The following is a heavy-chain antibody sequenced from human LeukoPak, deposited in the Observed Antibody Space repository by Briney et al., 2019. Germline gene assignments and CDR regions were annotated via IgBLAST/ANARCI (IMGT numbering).Heavy chain of an antibody. V-gene: IGHV3-53*01. CDR1: GFTVSTNY. CDR3: ARELSGTTSYYFDY. Sequence: GGSLRLSCAASGFTVSTNYMSWVRQAPGKGLEWVSVISSGGNTYYADSVKGRFTISRDNSKNTMYLQMNSLRAEDTAVYYCARELSGTTSYYFDYWGQGTLVTVSS. J-gene: IGHJ4*02. D-gene: IGHD1-7*01. CDR2: ISSGGNT.